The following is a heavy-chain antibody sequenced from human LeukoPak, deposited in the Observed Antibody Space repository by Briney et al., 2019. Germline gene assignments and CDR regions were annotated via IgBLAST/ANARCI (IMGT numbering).Heavy chain of an antibody. CDR2: ISSSSSTI. Sequence: TGGSLRLSCAASGFTFSSYSMNWVRQAPGKGLEWVSYISSSSSTIYYADSVRGRFAISRDNAKNSLYLQMNSLRAEDTAVYYCARAFSGSYSCDAFDIWGQGTMVTVSS. V-gene: IGHV3-48*01. CDR3: ARAFSGSYSCDAFDI. CDR1: GFTFSSYS. J-gene: IGHJ3*02. D-gene: IGHD1-26*01.